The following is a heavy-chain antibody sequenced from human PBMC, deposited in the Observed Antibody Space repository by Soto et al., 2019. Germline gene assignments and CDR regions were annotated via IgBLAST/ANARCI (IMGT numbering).Heavy chain of an antibody. D-gene: IGHD3-16*01. Sequence: QVQLVESGGGVVQPGRSLRLSCAASGFTFSSYAMHWVRQAPGKGLEWVAVISYDGSNKYYADSVKGRFTISRDNSKSTLYLQMNSLRAEDTAVYYCARDRGRNPVAIWGNMDVWGQGTTVTVSS. CDR2: ISYDGSNK. V-gene: IGHV3-30-3*01. CDR3: ARDRGRNPVAIWGNMDV. CDR1: GFTFSSYA. J-gene: IGHJ6*02.